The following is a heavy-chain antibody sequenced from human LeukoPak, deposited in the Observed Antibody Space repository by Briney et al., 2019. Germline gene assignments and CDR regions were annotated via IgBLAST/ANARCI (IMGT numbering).Heavy chain of an antibody. CDR2: ISGSGGST. CDR3: AKDKCSGGSCYSLNLDY. J-gene: IGHJ4*02. D-gene: IGHD2-15*01. V-gene: IGHV3-23*01. CDR1: GFTFSSYA. Sequence: PGRSLRLSCAASGFTFSSYAMSWVRQAPGKGLEWVSAISGSGGSTYYADSVKGRFTISRDNSKNTLYLQMNSLRAEDTAVYYCAKDKCSGGSCYSLNLDYWGQGTLVTVSS.